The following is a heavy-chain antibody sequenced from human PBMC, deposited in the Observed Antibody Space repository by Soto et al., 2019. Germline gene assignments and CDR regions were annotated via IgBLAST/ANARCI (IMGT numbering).Heavy chain of an antibody. Sequence: SETLSLTCTVSGGSISSGGYYWSWIRQHPGKGLEWIGYIYYSGSTYYNPSLKSRVTISVDTSKNQFSLKLSSVTAADTAVYYCVRVAFLARTIAALTERYYYYYGMDVWGQGTTVTVSS. D-gene: IGHD6-6*01. CDR3: VRVAFLARTIAALTERYYYYYGMDV. J-gene: IGHJ6*02. CDR1: GGSISSGGYY. V-gene: IGHV4-31*03. CDR2: IYYSGST.